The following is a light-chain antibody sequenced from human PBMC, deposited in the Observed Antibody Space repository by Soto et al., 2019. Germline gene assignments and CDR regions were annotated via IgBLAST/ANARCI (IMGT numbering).Light chain of an antibody. CDR2: DAS. J-gene: IGKJ2*01. V-gene: IGKV3-15*01. CDR1: RTFGSN. CDR3: QQYSDWKT. Sequence: EIVMTQSQPTLPFSPGERVTLSSRAIRTFGSNLAGYQQNPGQAPRLLISDASTRATGIPARFSGSGSGTEFTLTISSLQSEDFAVYYCQQYSDWKTFGQGTKLEIK.